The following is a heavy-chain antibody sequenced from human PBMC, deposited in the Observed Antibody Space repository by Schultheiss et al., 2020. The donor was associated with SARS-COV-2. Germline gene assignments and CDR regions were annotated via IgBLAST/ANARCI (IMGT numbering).Heavy chain of an antibody. J-gene: IGHJ5*02. CDR2: IYYSGST. CDR1: GGSISSGGYY. V-gene: IGHV4-30-4*08. Sequence: SETLSLTCTVSGGSISSGGYYWSWIRQHPGKGLEWIGYIYYSGSTYYNPSLKSRVTISVDTSKNQFSLKLSSVTAADTAVYYCARGRAWLSWFDPWGQGTLVTVSS. D-gene: IGHD3-10*01. CDR3: ARGRAWLSWFDP.